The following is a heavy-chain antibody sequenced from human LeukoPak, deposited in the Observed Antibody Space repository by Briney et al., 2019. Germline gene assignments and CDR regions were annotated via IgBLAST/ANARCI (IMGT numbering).Heavy chain of an antibody. D-gene: IGHD2-2*02. J-gene: IGHJ5*02. V-gene: IGHV1-8*01. CDR1: GYTFTSYD. Sequence: GASVKVSCKASGYTFTSYDINWVRQATGQGLEWMGWMNPNSGNTGYAQKFQGRVTMTRNTSISTAYMELSSLRSEDTAVYYCARNPFCSSTSCYNRWFDPWGQRTLVTVSS. CDR3: ARNPFCSSTSCYNRWFDP. CDR2: MNPNSGNT.